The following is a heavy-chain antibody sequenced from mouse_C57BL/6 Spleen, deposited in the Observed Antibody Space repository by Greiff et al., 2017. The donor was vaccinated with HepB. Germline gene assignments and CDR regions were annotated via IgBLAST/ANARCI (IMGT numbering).Heavy chain of an antibody. CDR1: GYTFTDYN. V-gene: IGHV1-22*01. CDR2: INPNNGGT. J-gene: IGHJ2*01. D-gene: IGHD2-3*01. CDR3: ARGRYDGYSVYFDY. Sequence: VQLKESGPELVKPGASVKMSCKASGYTFTDYNMHWVKQSHGKSLEWIGYINPNNGGTSYNQKFKGKATLTVNKSSSTAYMELRSLTSEDSAVYYCARGRYDGYSVYFDYWGQGTTLTVSS.